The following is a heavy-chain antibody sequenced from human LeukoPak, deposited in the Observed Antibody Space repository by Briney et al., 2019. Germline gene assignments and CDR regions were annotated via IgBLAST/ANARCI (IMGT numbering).Heavy chain of an antibody. Sequence: GGSLRLSCAASGFNFDDYGMSWVRQPPGKGLEWVSGLNWNGGSTGEADSVKGRITISRDNAKNSLYLQMNSLRAEDTALYYCARPRYLYGSGSYGAFDIWGQGTMVTVSS. D-gene: IGHD3-10*01. J-gene: IGHJ3*02. CDR1: GFNFDDYG. CDR2: LNWNGGST. V-gene: IGHV3-20*04. CDR3: ARPRYLYGSGSYGAFDI.